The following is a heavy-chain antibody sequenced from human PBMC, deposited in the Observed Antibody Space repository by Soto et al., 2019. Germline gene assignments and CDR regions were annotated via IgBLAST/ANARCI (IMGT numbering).Heavy chain of an antibody. CDR2: INHSGST. D-gene: IGHD6-25*01. CDR3: ARGRRGTGWTLGNYSYGMDV. J-gene: IGHJ6*02. CDR1: AESFSDYY. V-gene: IGHV4-34*01. Sequence: QVQLQQWGAGLLKPSETLSLTCAVYAESFSDYYWSWSWIRQPPGKGLEWIGEINHSGSTNYNPSLTSRATGXVXPXQRQFSLNLRSVTAADTAVYSCARGRRGTGWTLGNYSYGMDVWGQGTTVTVSS.